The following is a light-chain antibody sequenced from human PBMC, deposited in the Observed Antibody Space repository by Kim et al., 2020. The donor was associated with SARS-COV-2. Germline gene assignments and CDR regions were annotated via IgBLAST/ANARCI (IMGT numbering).Light chain of an antibody. CDR1: RLGNKY. V-gene: IGLV3-1*01. CDR2: QDT. Sequence: SYELTQPPSVSVSPGQTASITCSGDRLGNKYVCWYQQKPGQSPVVVIYQDTQRPSGIPERFSGSNSGNTATLTISGTQAMDEADYCCQAWDSTTTVFGGGTQLTVL. J-gene: IGLJ2*01. CDR3: QAWDSTTTV.